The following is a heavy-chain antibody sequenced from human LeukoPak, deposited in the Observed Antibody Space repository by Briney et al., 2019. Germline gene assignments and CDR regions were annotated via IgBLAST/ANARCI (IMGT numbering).Heavy chain of an antibody. CDR3: AKGSF. CDR2: ITSGGST. V-gene: IGHV3-23*01. D-gene: IGHD3-10*01. Sequence: GGSLRLSCAASGFTFSSYTMTWVRQTPGKGLEWVSVITSGGSTYYADSVKGRFTSSRDNSKNTLYLQMNNLRAEDTAAYYCAKGSFWGQGTLVTVSS. CDR1: GFTFSSYT. J-gene: IGHJ4*02.